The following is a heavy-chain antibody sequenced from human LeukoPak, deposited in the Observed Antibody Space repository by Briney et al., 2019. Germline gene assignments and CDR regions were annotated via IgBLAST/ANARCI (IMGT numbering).Heavy chain of an antibody. V-gene: IGHV3-30*18. J-gene: IGHJ4*02. D-gene: IGHD1-26*01. Sequence: PGGSLRLSCAASGFTFSSYGIHWVRQAPGKGLEWVAVISYDGSNKYYADSVKGRFTISRDNSKNTLCLQMNSLRAEDTAVYYCAKGGGSYYYTHLDYWGQGTLVTVSS. CDR3: AKGGGSYYYTHLDY. CDR2: ISYDGSNK. CDR1: GFTFSSYG.